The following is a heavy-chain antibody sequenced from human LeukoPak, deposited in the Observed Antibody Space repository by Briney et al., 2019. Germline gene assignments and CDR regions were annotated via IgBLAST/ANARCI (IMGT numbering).Heavy chain of an antibody. J-gene: IGHJ4*02. V-gene: IGHV3-23*01. CDR1: GITLSNYG. CDR2: ISDSGGST. Sequence: GGSLRLSCAVSGITLSNYGMSWVRQAPGKGLEWVAGISDSGGSTNYADSVKGRLTISRDNPKNTLYLQMNSLRAEDTAVYFCARRGVVIRVILVGFHKEAFYFDSWGQGALVTVSS. CDR3: ARRGVVIRVILVGFHKEAFYFDS. D-gene: IGHD3-22*01.